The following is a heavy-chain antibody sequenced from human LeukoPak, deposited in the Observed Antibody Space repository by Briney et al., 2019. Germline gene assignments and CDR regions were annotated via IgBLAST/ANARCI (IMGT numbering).Heavy chain of an antibody. D-gene: IGHD6-13*01. V-gene: IGHV3-48*02. CDR1: GFTFSDYS. CDR3: ARAGYSSSWYVY. J-gene: IGHJ4*02. Sequence: GGSLRLSCAAPGFTFSDYSMNWVRQAPGKGLEWISDISRSSSTIYYADSVKGRFTISRDNAKNSLYLQMNSLRDEDTAVYYCARAGYSSSWYVYWGQGTLVTVSS. CDR2: ISRSSSTI.